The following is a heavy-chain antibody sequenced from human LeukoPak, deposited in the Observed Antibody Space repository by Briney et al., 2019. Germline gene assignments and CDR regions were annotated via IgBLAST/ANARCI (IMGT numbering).Heavy chain of an antibody. CDR1: GFSLSGYW. CDR2: LHADGVEK. J-gene: IGHJ4*02. CDR3: ARGGYSFDY. V-gene: IGHV3-7*04. Sequence: GGSLRLSCAASGFSLSGYWMSWVRQAPGKGLEWVARLHADGVEKYYVDSVKGRFTMSRDNAENSLYLQMNSLRVEDTAVYYCARGGYSFDYLGQGALVTVSS. D-gene: IGHD5-12*01.